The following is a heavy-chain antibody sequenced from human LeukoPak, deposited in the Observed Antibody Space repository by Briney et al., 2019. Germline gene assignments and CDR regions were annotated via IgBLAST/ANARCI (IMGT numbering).Heavy chain of an antibody. Sequence: SGKGSCKASGGTFSSCAISWVRQAPGQGLEWMGTIIPIFGIANYAHRFQGRATITACRAASTAYMELSSLRSEATAVYYCARDPGYHSVYYYYGMDVWGQGTTVTASS. D-gene: IGHD5-12*01. CDR1: GGTFSSCA. V-gene: IGHV1-69*04. CDR3: ARDPGYHSVYYYYGMDV. J-gene: IGHJ6*02. CDR2: IIPIFGIA.